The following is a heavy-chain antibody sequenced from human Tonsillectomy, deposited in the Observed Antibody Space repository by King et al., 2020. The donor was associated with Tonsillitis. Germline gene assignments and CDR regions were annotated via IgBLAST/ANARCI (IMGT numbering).Heavy chain of an antibody. D-gene: IGHD3/OR15-3a*01. Sequence: VQLVESGGGVVQPGRSLRLSCAASGFTFSSHAMHWVRQAPGKGLEWVAVISYDGSNKYYVESVKGRFTISRDNSKNTLYLQMNSLRAEDTAVYCCARDLPQRTGWVFAFDAWGQGTLVTVSS. CDR3: ARDLPQRTGWVFAFDA. CDR2: ISYDGSNK. V-gene: IGHV3-30-3*01. J-gene: IGHJ5*02. CDR1: GFTFSSHA.